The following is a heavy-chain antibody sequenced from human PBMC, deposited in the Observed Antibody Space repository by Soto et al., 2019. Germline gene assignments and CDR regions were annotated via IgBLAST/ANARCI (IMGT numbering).Heavy chain of an antibody. CDR1: GGSISSYY. D-gene: IGHD6-13*01. Sequence: QVQLQESDPGLVKPSETLSLTCTVSGGSISSYYWSWIRQPAGKGLEWIGRIYTSGSTNYNPSLKSRVTMSVVTSKNQFSLKLSSVTAADTAVYYCARARNSSWYRGGQNYFDYWGQGTLVTVSS. V-gene: IGHV4-4*07. CDR3: ARARNSSWYRGGQNYFDY. J-gene: IGHJ4*02. CDR2: IYTSGST.